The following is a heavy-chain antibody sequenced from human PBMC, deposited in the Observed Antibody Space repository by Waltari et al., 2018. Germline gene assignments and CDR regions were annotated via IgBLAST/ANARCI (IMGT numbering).Heavy chain of an antibody. J-gene: IGHJ3*02. Sequence: EVQLVQSGAEVKKPGPTVKVSCKASGYTFTDYSMHWVRQAPGQGLEWMGGVGPEDREKIYAEKFKGRVTKTADTSTDTVYRELSSVRSEDKDVYDCAKDVGQGKAFDNWGQGTMVTVSS. V-gene: IGHV1-69-2*01. CDR2: VGPEDREK. CDR3: AKDVGQGKAFDN. CDR1: GYTFTDYS. D-gene: IGHD2-15*01.